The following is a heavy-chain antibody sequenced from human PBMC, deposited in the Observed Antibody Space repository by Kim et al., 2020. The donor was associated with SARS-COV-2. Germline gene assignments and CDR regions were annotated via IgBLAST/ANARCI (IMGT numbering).Heavy chain of an antibody. D-gene: IGHD6-13*01. CDR1: GGSISSSNW. CDR3: AGGGSSSSGNYFDY. J-gene: IGHJ4*02. CDR2: IYHSGST. V-gene: IGHV4-4*02. Sequence: SETLSLTCAVSGGSISSSNWWSWVRQPPGKGLEWIGEIYHSGSTNYNPSLKSRVTISVDKSKNQFSLKLGSVTAADTAVYYCAGGGSSSSGNYFDYWGQGTLVTVSS.